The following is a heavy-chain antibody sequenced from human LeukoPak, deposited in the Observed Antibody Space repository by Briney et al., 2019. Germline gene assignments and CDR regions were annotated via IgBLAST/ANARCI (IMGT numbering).Heavy chain of an antibody. D-gene: IGHD3-9*01. CDR2: MNPNSGNT. Sequence: ASVKVSCKASGYTFTSYDINWVRQATGQGLEWMGWMNPNSGNTGYAQKFQGRVTITRNTSISTAYMELSSLRFEDTAVYYCARALRYFSPMDVWGKGTTVTVSS. J-gene: IGHJ6*03. V-gene: IGHV1-8*03. CDR1: GYTFTSYD. CDR3: ARALRYFSPMDV.